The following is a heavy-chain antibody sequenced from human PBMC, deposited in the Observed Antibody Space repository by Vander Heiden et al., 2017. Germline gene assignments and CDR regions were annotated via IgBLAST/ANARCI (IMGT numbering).Heavy chain of an antibody. CDR1: GGSIRSAGYY. J-gene: IGHJ4*02. CDR2: IYYSGTT. Sequence: QVQLQESGPGLEKPSQTLSLTCTVTGGSIRSAGYYWSWIRQHPGKGLEWIGYIYYSGTTYYNPSLKSRATISVDTSKNQFSLKLTSVTAADTAVYYCAREDSSSSAHYYFDYWGQGALVTVSS. CDR3: AREDSSSSAHYYFDY. D-gene: IGHD6-6*01. V-gene: IGHV4-31*03.